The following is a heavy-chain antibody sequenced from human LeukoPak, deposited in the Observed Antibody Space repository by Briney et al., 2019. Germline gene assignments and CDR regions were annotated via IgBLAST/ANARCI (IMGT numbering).Heavy chain of an antibody. J-gene: IGHJ4*02. V-gene: IGHV1-18*01. Sequence: GASVKVSCKASGYTFTSYGISWVRQAPGQGLEWMGWISAYNGNTNYAQKFQGRVTMTEDTSTDTAYMELSSLRSEDTAVYYCATEGAAAGFYFDYWGQGTLVTVSS. CDR2: ISAYNGNT. CDR3: ATEGAAAGFYFDY. CDR1: GYTFTSYG. D-gene: IGHD6-13*01.